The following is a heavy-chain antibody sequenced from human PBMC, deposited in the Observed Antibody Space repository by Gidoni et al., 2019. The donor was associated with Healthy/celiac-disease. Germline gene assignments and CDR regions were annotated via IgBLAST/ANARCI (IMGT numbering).Heavy chain of an antibody. CDR3: ARDLIPYSSPCGY. Sequence: QVQLVESGGGVVQPGRSLRLSCAASGFTFSSYGMHWVRQAPGKGLEWVAVIWYDGSNKYYADSVKGRFTISRDNSKNTLYLQMNSLRAEDTAVYYCARDLIPYSSPCGYWGQGTLVTVSS. CDR1: GFTFSSYG. D-gene: IGHD6-13*01. V-gene: IGHV3-33*01. CDR2: IWYDGSNK. J-gene: IGHJ4*02.